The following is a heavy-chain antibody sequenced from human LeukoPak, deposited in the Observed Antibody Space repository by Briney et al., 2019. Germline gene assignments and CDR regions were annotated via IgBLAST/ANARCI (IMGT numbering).Heavy chain of an antibody. CDR2: FDPSGRT. CDR1: GGYISSYY. J-gene: IGHJ3*02. D-gene: IGHD3-9*01. V-gene: IGHV4-59*01. CDR3: ARDSSSARSPFDWLLLHAFDI. Sequence: ASETLSLTXTVTGGYISSYYLSWIRQPPWQGLALIGYFDPSGRTNYNPSLKSRVTISVDTSKNQFSLKLSSVTAADTAVYYCARDSSSARSPFDWLLLHAFDIWGQGTMVTVSS.